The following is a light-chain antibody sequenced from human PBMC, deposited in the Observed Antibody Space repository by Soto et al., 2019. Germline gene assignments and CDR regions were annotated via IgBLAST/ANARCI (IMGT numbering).Light chain of an antibody. CDR2: KAS. CDR1: QIIHNW. CDR3: QAYSNSWA. J-gene: IGKJ1*01. V-gene: IGKV1-5*03. Sequence: DIQMTQSPSTLSASIGDRVNITCRASQIIHNWLAWYQQKPGKAPKLLIYKASSLQTGVPLRFSGSGSGTDFTLTISGLQPDDFATYYCQAYSNSWAFGQGTKVEI.